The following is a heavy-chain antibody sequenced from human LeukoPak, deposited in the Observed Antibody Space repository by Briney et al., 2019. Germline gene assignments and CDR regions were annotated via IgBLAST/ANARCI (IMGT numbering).Heavy chain of an antibody. CDR3: ARDGGGSSKGILDY. V-gene: IGHV3-33*01. D-gene: IGHD1-26*01. J-gene: IGHJ4*02. CDR2: IWYDGSNK. CDR1: GFTFSSYG. Sequence: GGSLRLSCAASGFTFSSYGMRWVRQAPGKGLEWVAVIWYDGSNKYYADSVKGRFTISRDNSKNTLYLQMNSLRAEDTAVYYCARDGGGSSKGILDYWGQGTLVTVSS.